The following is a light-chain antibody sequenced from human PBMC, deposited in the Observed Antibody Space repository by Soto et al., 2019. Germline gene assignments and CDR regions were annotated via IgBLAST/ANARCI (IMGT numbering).Light chain of an antibody. J-gene: IGKJ1*01. CDR3: QQFGGSPRT. CDR2: GAS. V-gene: IGKV3-20*01. Sequence: EIVLTQSPGTLSLSPGERATLSCRASQSVSSSYLAWYQQKPGQAPRLLIYGASTRATGIPDRFSGSGSGTDFILTISRLEPEDFAVYYCQQFGGSPRTFGQGTKVEIK. CDR1: QSVSSSY.